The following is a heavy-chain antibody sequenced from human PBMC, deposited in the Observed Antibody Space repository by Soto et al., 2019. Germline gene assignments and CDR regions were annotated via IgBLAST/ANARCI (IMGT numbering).Heavy chain of an antibody. V-gene: IGHV4-30-2*01. CDR3: ARAMTTVTTLDH. CDR2: IYHSGST. Sequence: SETLSLTCAVSGGSISSGGYSWSWIRQPPGKGLEWIGYIYHSGSTYYNPSLKSRVTISVDRSKNQFSLKLCSVTAAASAVYYWARAMTTVTTLDHGGKGTLVTVSS. D-gene: IGHD4-17*01. CDR1: GGSISSGGYS. J-gene: IGHJ4*02.